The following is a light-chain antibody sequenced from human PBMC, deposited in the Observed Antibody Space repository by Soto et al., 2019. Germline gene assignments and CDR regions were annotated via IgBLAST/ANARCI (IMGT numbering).Light chain of an antibody. V-gene: IGLV2-14*03. J-gene: IGLJ1*01. CDR2: EVN. CDR1: SSDVGAYNS. CDR3: SSYTSSSTYL. Sequence: QSALTQPASVSGSPGQSITISCTGSSSDVGAYNSVSWYQQHPGKAPKLMIYEVNYRPSGVSDRFSGSKSDNTASLTISGLHTEDEADYYCSSYTSSSTYLFGTGTKLTVL.